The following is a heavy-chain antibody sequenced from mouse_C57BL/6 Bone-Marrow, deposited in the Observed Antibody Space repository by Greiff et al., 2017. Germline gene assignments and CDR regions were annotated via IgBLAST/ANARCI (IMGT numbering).Heavy chain of an antibody. J-gene: IGHJ2*01. Sequence: QVQLQQPGAELVRPGTSVKLSCKASGYTFTSYWMHWVKQRPGQGLEWIGVIDPSDSYTNYNQKFKGKATLTVDTSSSTAYMQLSSLTSEDSAVYYCARRGWFSPDYWGQGTTLTVSS. CDR3: ARRGWFSPDY. CDR1: GYTFTSYW. V-gene: IGHV1-59*01. CDR2: IDPSDSYT. D-gene: IGHD2-3*01.